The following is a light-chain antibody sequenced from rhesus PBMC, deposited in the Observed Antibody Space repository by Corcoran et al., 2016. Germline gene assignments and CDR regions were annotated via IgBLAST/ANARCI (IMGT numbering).Light chain of an antibody. CDR1: PSVSRN. Sequence: EIVMTQSPATLSLSPGERATLSCRASPSVSRNLAWYQQKPGQAPRLLIVGASSRATGLPDRFSGSGSGTEFTLTISSLEPEDFAVYYCQQYSNWPLTFGGGTKVEIK. CDR3: QQYSNWPLT. CDR2: GAS. J-gene: IGKJ4*01. V-gene: IGKV3-42*03.